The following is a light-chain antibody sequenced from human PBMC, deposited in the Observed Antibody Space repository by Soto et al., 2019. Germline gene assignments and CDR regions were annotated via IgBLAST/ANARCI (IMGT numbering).Light chain of an antibody. V-gene: IGLV2-14*03. Sequence: QSVLTQPPSASGSPGQSVTISCTGTSSDVGGYNYVSWYQQHPDKAPKLMIYEVRNRPSGVSNRFSGSKSVNTATLTISGLQAEDEADYYCSSYTTSSTRVFGTGTKVTVL. CDR2: EVR. J-gene: IGLJ1*01. CDR1: SSDVGGYNY. CDR3: SSYTTSSTRV.